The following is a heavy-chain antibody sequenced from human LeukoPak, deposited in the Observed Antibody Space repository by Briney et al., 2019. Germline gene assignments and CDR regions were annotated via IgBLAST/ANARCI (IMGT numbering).Heavy chain of an antibody. D-gene: IGHD6-19*01. CDR3: ARVAGRGWYGGNFDY. CDR1: GYTFTGYY. CDR2: INPNSGGT. V-gene: IGHV1-2*02. Sequence: ASVKVSCKASGYTFTGYYMHWVRQAPGQGLEWMGWINPNSGGTNYAQKFQGRVTLTRDTSISIAYMELSRLRSDDTAVYYCARVAGRGWYGGNFDYWAQEPLVTVSS. J-gene: IGHJ4*02.